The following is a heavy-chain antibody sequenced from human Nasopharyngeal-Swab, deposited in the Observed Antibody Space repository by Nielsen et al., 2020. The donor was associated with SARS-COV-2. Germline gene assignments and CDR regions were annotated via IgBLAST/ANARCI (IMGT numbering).Heavy chain of an antibody. V-gene: IGHV3-53*01. Sequence: GESLKISCAASGFTVSSNYMSWVRQAPGKGLEWVSVIYSGGSTYYADSVKGRFTIPRDNSKNTLYLQMNSLSAEDTAVYYCARDYSNYRDYYYGMDVWGQGTTVTVSS. D-gene: IGHD4-11*01. CDR2: IYSGGST. CDR1: GFTVSSNY. CDR3: ARDYSNYRDYYYGMDV. J-gene: IGHJ6*02.